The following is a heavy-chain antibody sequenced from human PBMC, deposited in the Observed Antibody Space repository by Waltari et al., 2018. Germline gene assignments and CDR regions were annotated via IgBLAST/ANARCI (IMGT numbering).Heavy chain of an antibody. V-gene: IGHV4-59*01. CDR1: GGSISSYY. J-gene: IGHJ4*02. CDR2: ISYTGST. CDR3: TRTGYHPTYYFDH. Sequence: QVQLQESGPGLVKPSETLSLTCTVSGGSISSYYWSWIRQPPGKGREWIGYISYTGSTNHHPSLKRRVTISVDTSQNQFSLKLSSVTAADTAVYYCTRTGYHPTYYFDHWGQGTLVTVSS. D-gene: IGHD3-9*01.